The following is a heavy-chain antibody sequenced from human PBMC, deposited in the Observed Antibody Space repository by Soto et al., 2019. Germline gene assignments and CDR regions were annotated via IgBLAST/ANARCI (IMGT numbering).Heavy chain of an antibody. Sequence: QVQLVQSGAEVKKPGASVKVSCKASGYTFTSYAMLWVRQAPGQRLEWMGWINAGNGNTKYSQKFQGRVTITRDTSASTAYMELSSLRSEDTAVYYCARAQNLEMATPWGQGTLVTVSP. CDR2: INAGNGNT. CDR3: ARAQNLEMATP. J-gene: IGHJ4*02. V-gene: IGHV1-3*01. CDR1: GYTFTSYA. D-gene: IGHD5-12*01.